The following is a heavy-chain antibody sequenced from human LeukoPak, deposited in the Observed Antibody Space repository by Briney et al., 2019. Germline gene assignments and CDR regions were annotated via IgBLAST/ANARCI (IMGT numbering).Heavy chain of an antibody. CDR1: GGSFSGYY. V-gene: IGHV4-34*01. CDR2: INHSGST. D-gene: IGHD3-3*01. CDR3: ARVGSFGVAVRAFDI. Sequence: SETLSLTCAVYGGSFSGYYWSWIRQPPGKGLEWIGEINHSGSTNYNPSLKSRVTISVDTSKNQFSPKLSSVTAADTAVYYCARVGSFGVAVRAFDIWGQGTMVTVSS. J-gene: IGHJ3*02.